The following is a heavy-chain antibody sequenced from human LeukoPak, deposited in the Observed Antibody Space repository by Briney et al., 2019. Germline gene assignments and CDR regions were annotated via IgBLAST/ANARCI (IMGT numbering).Heavy chain of an antibody. CDR1: GFTLSNYA. D-gene: IGHD2-2*01. Sequence: PGGSLRLSCAASGFTLSNYAMTWVRQAPGKGLEWVSTSGSGGTTYYADSAKGRFSVSRDNAKDTLYLQMNSLRVEDTAVYYCAKYCGSTRCFDYWGQGTLVTVPS. V-gene: IGHV3-23*01. J-gene: IGHJ4*02. CDR3: AKYCGSTRCFDY. CDR2: SGSGGTT.